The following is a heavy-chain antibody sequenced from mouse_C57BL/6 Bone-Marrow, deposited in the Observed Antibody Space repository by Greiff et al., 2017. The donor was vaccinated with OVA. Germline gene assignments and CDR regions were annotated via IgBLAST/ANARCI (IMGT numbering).Heavy chain of an antibody. CDR1: GFTFSSYG. CDR2: ISSGGSYT. V-gene: IGHV5-6*01. J-gene: IGHJ1*03. CDR3: ARLITTVVRSYWYFDV. Sequence: EVMLVESGGDLVKPGGSLKLSCAASGFTFSSYGMSWVRQTPDKRLEWVATISSGGSYTYYPDSVKGRFTISRDNAKNTRYLQMSSLKSEDTAMYYCARLITTVVRSYWYFDVWGTGTTVTVSS. D-gene: IGHD1-1*01.